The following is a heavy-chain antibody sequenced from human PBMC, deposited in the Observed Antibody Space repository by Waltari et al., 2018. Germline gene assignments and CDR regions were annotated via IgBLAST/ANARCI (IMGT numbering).Heavy chain of an antibody. CDR3: AKEQRTSYYYYYMDV. J-gene: IGHJ6*03. D-gene: IGHD1-1*01. CDR2: IRYDGSNK. Sequence: VQLVESGGGVVQPGGSLRLPWAASGFPFSGFGMHWVRQAPGKGLEWVAFIRYDGSNKYYADSVKGRFTISRDNSKNTLYLQMNSLRAEDTAVYYCAKEQRTSYYYYYMDVWGKGTTVTVSS. CDR1: GFPFSGFG. V-gene: IGHV3-30*02.